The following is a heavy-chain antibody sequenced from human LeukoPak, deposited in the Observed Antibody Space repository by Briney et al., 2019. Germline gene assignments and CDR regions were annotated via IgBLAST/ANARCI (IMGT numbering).Heavy chain of an antibody. CDR3: ARNQVLPFDVFNL. D-gene: IGHD1-14*01. CDR1: GGSISSYY. Sequence: KTSETLSLTCTVSGGSISSYYWSWIRQPPGKGLEWVGHIYYSGSTDYNSSLKSRVTISIDTSKNQFYLKLSSATAADTAVYYCARNQVLPFDVFNLWGQGTVVTVSS. CDR2: IYYSGST. V-gene: IGHV4-59*08. J-gene: IGHJ3*01.